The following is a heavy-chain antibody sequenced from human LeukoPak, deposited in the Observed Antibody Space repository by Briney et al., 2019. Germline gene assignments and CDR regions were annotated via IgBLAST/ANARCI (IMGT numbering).Heavy chain of an antibody. V-gene: IGHV4-4*07. CDR1: GGSNNSYY. D-gene: IGHD2-2*01. Sequence: SETLTLTCSVSGGSNNSYYWSWIRQCGGKGLEWIGRIYSSGSTVYNPSLNSPLTMSIDTSENQFSLTLKSVTATDTGVYYCARVKASSTSWTFDQWGQGALVTVSS. J-gene: IGHJ4*02. CDR2: IYSSGST. CDR3: ARVKASSTSWTFDQ.